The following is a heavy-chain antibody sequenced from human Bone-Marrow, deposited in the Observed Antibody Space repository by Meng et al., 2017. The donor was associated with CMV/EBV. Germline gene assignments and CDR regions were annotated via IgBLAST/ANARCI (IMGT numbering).Heavy chain of an antibody. Sequence: ASVKVSCKASGYTFTSYGISWVRQAPGQGLEWMGWISAYNGNTNYAQKLQGRVTMTTDTSTSTAYMELRSLRSDDTAVYYCARDDQQVAHYDFWSGYSSGGVDYWGQGTRVTGYS. CDR1: GYTFTSYG. D-gene: IGHD3-3*01. V-gene: IGHV1-18*01. J-gene: IGHJ4*02. CDR3: ARDDQQVAHYDFWSGYSSGGVDY. CDR2: ISAYNGNT.